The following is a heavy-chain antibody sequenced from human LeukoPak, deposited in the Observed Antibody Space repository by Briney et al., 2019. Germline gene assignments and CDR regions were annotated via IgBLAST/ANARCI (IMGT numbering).Heavy chain of an antibody. CDR3: AGRAGTFDY. CDR2: MSASGGST. V-gene: IGHV3-23*01. CDR1: GSTFSSYA. J-gene: IGHJ4*02. Sequence: GGSLRLSRAASGSTFSSYAMSWVRQAPGKGLEWVSAMSASGGSTYFADSVKGRFTISRDNSKNTLYLQMNSLRAEDTAVYYCAGRAGTFDYWGQGTLVTVSS. D-gene: IGHD6-13*01.